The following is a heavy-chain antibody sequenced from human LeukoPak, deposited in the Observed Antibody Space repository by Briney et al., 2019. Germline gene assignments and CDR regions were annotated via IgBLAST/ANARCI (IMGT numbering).Heavy chain of an antibody. V-gene: IGHV1-46*01. CDR2: INPSGGST. CDR3: ATVAGISPFDY. D-gene: IGHD6-19*01. CDR1: GYTFTSYY. Sequence: APVKVSCKASGYTFTSYYMHWVRQAPGQGLAWMGIINPSGGSTSYAQKFQGRVTMTRDTSTSTVYMELSSLRSEDTAVYYCATVAGISPFDYWGQGTLVTVSS. J-gene: IGHJ4*02.